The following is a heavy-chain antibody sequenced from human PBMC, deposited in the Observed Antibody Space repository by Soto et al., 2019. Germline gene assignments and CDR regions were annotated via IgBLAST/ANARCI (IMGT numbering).Heavy chain of an antibody. Sequence: ASVKVSCKASGGTFSSYAISWVRQAPGQGLEWMGGIIPIFGTANYAQKFQGRVTITADESTSTAYMELSSLRSEDTAVYYCAARFWSGYYYPTYYYGMDVWGQGTTVTVSS. CDR1: GGTFSSYA. J-gene: IGHJ6*02. D-gene: IGHD3-3*01. CDR3: AARFWSGYYYPTYYYGMDV. V-gene: IGHV1-69*13. CDR2: IIPIFGTA.